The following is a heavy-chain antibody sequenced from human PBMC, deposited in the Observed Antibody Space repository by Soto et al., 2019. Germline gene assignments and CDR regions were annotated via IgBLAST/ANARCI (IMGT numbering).Heavy chain of an antibody. Sequence: PSGTLSRTCPVSGGSVSSGRYYWSWSLQPPGKGLEWSGHIYYSSSTNNNASLKSRVTISVDTSKNQFSLKLSPVTAADTAVHYCAGDCSSGDYYDSSGYNSVYYYGLDVWGQGTTVTVSS. CDR3: AGDCSSGDYYDSSGYNSVYYYGLDV. CDR1: GGSVSSGRYY. J-gene: IGHJ6*02. CDR2: IYYSSST. V-gene: IGHV4-61*01. D-gene: IGHD3-22*01.